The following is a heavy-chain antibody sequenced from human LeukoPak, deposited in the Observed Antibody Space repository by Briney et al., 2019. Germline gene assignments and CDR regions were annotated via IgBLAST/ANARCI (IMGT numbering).Heavy chain of an antibody. D-gene: IGHD4-17*01. CDR2: VDPNGTT. V-gene: IGHV4-34*01. CDR3: ARGRSFECGDYDY. Sequence: SETLSLTCSVSGNSISGYSWSWIRQPPGKGLECIGEVDPNGTTNYNPSLKSRVIVSVDTCKNQFSLNLNSVTAADTAVYYCARGRSFECGDYDYWGQGTLVTVSS. J-gene: IGHJ4*02. CDR1: GNSISGYS.